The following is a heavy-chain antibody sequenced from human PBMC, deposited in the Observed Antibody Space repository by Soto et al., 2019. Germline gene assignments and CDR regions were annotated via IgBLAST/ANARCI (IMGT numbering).Heavy chain of an antibody. J-gene: IGHJ3*02. CDR2: ISASGGRT. Sequence: EVQLLESGGGLVQPGGSLRLSCADSGFTFTNFAMSWVRQAPGKGLEWGSAISASGGRTYYADSVRGRFTISRDNSKNTLYLQMNSMRAEDTAVYYCAKDRKTMESSGYDFHCYAFHIWGQGTMVTVSS. D-gene: IGHD5-12*01. CDR3: AKDRKTMESSGYDFHCYAFHI. V-gene: IGHV3-23*01. CDR1: GFTFTNFA.